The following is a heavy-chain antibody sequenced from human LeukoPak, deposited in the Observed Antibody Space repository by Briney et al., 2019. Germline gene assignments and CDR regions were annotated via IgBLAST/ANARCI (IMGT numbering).Heavy chain of an antibody. CDR1: GFTFSGYW. CDR2: INSDGSST. CDR3: ARDLDYGDWTINWFDP. J-gene: IGHJ5*02. V-gene: IGHV3-74*01. Sequence: GGSLRLSCAASGFTFSGYWMHWVRQAPGKGLVWVSRINSDGSSTSHADSVKGRFTISRDNAKNTLYLQMNSLRAEDTAVYYCARDLDYGDWTINWFDPWGQGTLVTVSS. D-gene: IGHD4-17*01.